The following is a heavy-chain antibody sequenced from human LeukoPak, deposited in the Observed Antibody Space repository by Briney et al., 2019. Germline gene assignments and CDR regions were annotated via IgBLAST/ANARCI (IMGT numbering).Heavy chain of an antibody. Sequence: GGSLRLSCAASGFTFSSYGMHWVRQAPGKGLEWVAVISYDRSNKYYADSVKGRFTISRDNSKNTLYLQMNSLRAEDTAVYYCAKEWDYDILTGPLAAFDIWGQGTMVTVSS. CDR1: GFTFSSYG. D-gene: IGHD3-9*01. V-gene: IGHV3-30*18. CDR2: ISYDRSNK. CDR3: AKEWDYDILTGPLAAFDI. J-gene: IGHJ3*02.